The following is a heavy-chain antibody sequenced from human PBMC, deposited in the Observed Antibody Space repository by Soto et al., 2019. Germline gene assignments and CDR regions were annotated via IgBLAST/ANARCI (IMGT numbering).Heavy chain of an antibody. CDR3: AKHRNYPRDKFKS. Sequence: GGSLRLSCGASGFTFSTYALSWVRQAPGKGLEWVSAISANGQGIYYADSVRGRFTISRDNSKNTIFLHMDSLRAEDTAVYYCAKHRNYPRDKFKSWGQGTRVTVSS. J-gene: IGHJ5*02. V-gene: IGHV3-23*01. CDR1: GFTFSTYA. D-gene: IGHD1-7*01. CDR2: ISANGQGI.